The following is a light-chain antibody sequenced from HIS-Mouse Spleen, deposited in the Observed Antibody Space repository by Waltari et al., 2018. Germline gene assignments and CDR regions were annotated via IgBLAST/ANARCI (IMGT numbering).Light chain of an antibody. CDR3: NSRDSSGNHAV. Sequence: SSELTQDPAVSVALGQTVRIPGQGDSLRSYYATWNQQKPGQAPVLVIYGKNNRPSGIPDRFSGSSSGNTASLTITGAQAEDEADYYCNSRDSSGNHAVFGGGTKLTVL. J-gene: IGLJ2*01. CDR2: GKN. V-gene: IGLV3-19*01. CDR1: SLRSYY.